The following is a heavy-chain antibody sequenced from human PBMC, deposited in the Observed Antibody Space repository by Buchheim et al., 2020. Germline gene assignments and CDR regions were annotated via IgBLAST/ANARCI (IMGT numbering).Heavy chain of an antibody. Sequence: EVQLLESGGGLVQPGGSLRLSCAASGFTFSSYAMSWVRQAPGKGLEWVSAISGSGGSTYYADSVKGRFTISRDNSKNTLYLQMNSLGAEDTAVYYCAKDAYGSGSYYNEYYYYYYMDVWGKGNT. V-gene: IGHV3-23*01. CDR3: AKDAYGSGSYYNEYYYYYYMDV. D-gene: IGHD3-10*01. J-gene: IGHJ6*03. CDR2: ISGSGGST. CDR1: GFTFSSYA.